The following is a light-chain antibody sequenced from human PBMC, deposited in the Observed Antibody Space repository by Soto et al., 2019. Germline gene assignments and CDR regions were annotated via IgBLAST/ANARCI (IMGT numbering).Light chain of an antibody. CDR3: KQYNSYSIT. V-gene: IGKV1-5*01. CDR1: QTISSW. CDR2: DAS. J-gene: IGKJ5*01. Sequence: DIQMTQSPSTLSGSVGDRVTITCRASQTISSWLAWYQQKPGKAPKLLIYDASSLESGIPSRFSGSGSGTEFTLTISSLQPDDFATYYCKQYNSYSITFGQGTRLDIK.